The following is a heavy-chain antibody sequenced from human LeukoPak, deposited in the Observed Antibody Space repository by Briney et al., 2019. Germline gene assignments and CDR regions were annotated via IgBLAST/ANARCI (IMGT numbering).Heavy chain of an antibody. J-gene: IGHJ3*02. V-gene: IGHV3-23*01. CDR1: GFTFSDYY. CDR3: AKGEFAFDI. CDR2: ISGSGGST. D-gene: IGHD3-10*01. Sequence: GGSLRLSCAASGFTFSDYYMSWIRQAPGKGLEWVSAISGSGGSTYYADSVKGRFTISRDNSKNTLYLQMNSLRAEDTAVYYCAKGEFAFDIWGQGTTVTVSS.